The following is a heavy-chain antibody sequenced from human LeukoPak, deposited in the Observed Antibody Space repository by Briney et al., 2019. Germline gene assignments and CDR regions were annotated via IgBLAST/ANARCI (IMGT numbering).Heavy chain of an antibody. V-gene: IGHV3-33*01. J-gene: IGHJ6*02. CDR3: AREGMVPDYYYYGMDV. CDR2: IWYDGSNK. CDR1: GFTFSSYG. Sequence: GGSLRLSCAASGFTFSSYGTHWVRQAPGKGLERVAVIWYDGSNKYYADSVKGRFTISRDNSKNTLYLQMNSLRAEDTAVYYCAREGMVPDYYYYGMDVWGQGTTVTVSS. D-gene: IGHD4/OR15-4a*01.